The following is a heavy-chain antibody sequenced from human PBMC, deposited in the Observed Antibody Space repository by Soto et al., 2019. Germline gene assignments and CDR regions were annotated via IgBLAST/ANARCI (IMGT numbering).Heavy chain of an antibody. CDR3: ARGFSAGKGSPPDY. J-gene: IGHJ4*02. V-gene: IGHV3-23*01. CDR2: LNGSGGST. D-gene: IGHD3-10*01. Sequence: EVRLLESGGGLVQPGGSLRLSCAASGFTFRNYAMTWVRQAPGKGLEWVSGLNGSGGSTSSADSVKGRFAISRDNSKNTLDLQMNSLRDGDTAVYYCARGFSAGKGSPPDYWGQGTLVTVSS. CDR1: GFTFRNYA.